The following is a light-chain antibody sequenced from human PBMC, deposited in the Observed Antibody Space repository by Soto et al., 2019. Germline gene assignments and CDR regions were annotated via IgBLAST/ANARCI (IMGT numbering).Light chain of an antibody. J-gene: IGKJ1*01. CDR2: ATS. V-gene: IGKV1-39*01. CDR1: QNVHGY. CDR3: QQTYSAQWT. Sequence: EIQMTQYPSSLSAFVGDRVTITCRASQNVHGYLNWYQQKPGKVPELLIYATSTLQRGVPSRFSGRESGTDFTLTITSLQPEDFATYYCQQTYSAQWTFGQGTKVDI.